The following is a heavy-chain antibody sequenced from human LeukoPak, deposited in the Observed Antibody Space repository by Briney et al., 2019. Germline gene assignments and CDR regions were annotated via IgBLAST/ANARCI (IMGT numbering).Heavy chain of an antibody. Sequence: GGSLRLSCAASGFTFSDYYMTWIRQAPGKGLEWVSYISASGTTVRYADSVEGRFTISRDNAKNSLYLQFNSLRAKDTAVYFCVREGNLYWGQGTLVTVSS. CDR2: ISASGTTV. J-gene: IGHJ4*02. V-gene: IGHV3-11*04. CDR3: VREGNLY. CDR1: GFTFSDYY.